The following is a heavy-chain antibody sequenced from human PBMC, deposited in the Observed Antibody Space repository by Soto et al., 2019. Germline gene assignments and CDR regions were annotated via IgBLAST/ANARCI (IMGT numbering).Heavy chain of an antibody. CDR3: ARHPRSTDRIAARLVYWLNWFDP. CDR2: IYYSGST. J-gene: IGHJ5*02. D-gene: IGHD6-6*01. CDR1: GGSISSYY. V-gene: IGHV4-59*08. Sequence: PSGTLSPTCTVSGGSISSYYWSWIRQPPGKGLEWIGYIYYSGSTNYNPSLKRRVTLSVDTSKNPFSLKLSSVTAADTAVYYCARHPRSTDRIAARLVYWLNWFDPWGQGTLVTVSS.